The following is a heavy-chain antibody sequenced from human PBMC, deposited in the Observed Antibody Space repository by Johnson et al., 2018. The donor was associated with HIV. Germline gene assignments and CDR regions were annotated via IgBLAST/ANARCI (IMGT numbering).Heavy chain of an antibody. CDR2: LSNTGLNT. V-gene: IGHV3-23*04. CDR1: GFTFSYYA. Sequence: VQLVESGGGLLPPGGSLKLSCAASGFTFSYYAMAWVRQAPGKGLQWLAELSNTGLNTYYADSVRGRFTISRDNSKNMLYLQVNSLRAEDTAIYYCAKDRLAMGILDIWGQGTVVIVSS. J-gene: IGHJ3*02. CDR3: AKDRLAMGILDI. D-gene: IGHD5-18*01.